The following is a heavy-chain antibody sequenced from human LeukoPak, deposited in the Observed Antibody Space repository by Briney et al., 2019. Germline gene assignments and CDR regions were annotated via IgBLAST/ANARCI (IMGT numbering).Heavy chain of an antibody. D-gene: IGHD6-19*01. V-gene: IGHV4-39*07. Sequence: SETLSLTCTVSGDSFSSVTDYWAWIRQPPGKGLEWIASGDYSGGTYYNPSLESRVAISTDMSKNQFSLKLTSVTGADTAVYYCAGERGEEYSSGWYKRNYFDNWGQGIRVTVSS. CDR3: AGERGEEYSSGWYKRNYFDN. CDR1: GDSFSSVTDY. J-gene: IGHJ4*02. CDR2: GDYSGGT.